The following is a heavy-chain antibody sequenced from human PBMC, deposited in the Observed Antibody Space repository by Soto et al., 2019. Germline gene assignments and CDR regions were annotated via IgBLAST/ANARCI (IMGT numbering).Heavy chain of an antibody. CDR2: INAGNGDT. CDR1: GYTVTNYA. Sequence: ASVKVSCKASGYTVTNYAMQWVRQAPGQRLEWMGWINAGNGDTRYSQKFQDRVTITRDTSATTAYMELSSLRSEDTAVYYCTRGIWSGRVQAYYMDVWGKGTTVTVSS. J-gene: IGHJ6*03. V-gene: IGHV1-3*01. D-gene: IGHD3-3*01. CDR3: TRGIWSGRVQAYYMDV.